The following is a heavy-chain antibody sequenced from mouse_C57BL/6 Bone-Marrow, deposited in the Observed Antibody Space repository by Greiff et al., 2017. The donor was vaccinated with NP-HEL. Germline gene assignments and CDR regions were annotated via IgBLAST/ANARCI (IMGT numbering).Heavy chain of an antibody. J-gene: IGHJ2*01. CDR3: ARGNWSHFDY. D-gene: IGHD4-1*01. V-gene: IGHV3-6*01. CDR1: GYSITSGYY. CDR2: ISYDGSN. Sequence: ESGPGLVKPSPSLSLSCSVTGYSITSGYYWNWIRQFPGNKLEWMGYISYDGSNNYNPSLKNRITINRDTTKNQLFLKLNSVTAEDTATYYCARGNWSHFDYWGQGTTLTVSS.